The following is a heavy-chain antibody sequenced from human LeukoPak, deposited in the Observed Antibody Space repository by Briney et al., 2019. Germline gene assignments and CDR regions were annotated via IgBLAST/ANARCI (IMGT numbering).Heavy chain of an antibody. J-gene: IGHJ4*02. D-gene: IGHD6-19*01. CDR3: ARGGPRLVSTVGY. CDR1: GGSVNSGSYY. V-gene: IGHV4-61*01. Sequence: SETLSLTCTVSGGSVNSGSYYWSWIRQPPGKRLEWIGYISFSGSTNYNPSLKSRVTISVDTSKNQFSLKLSSVTAADTAVYYCARGGPRLVSTVGYWGQGTPVTVSS. CDR2: ISFSGST.